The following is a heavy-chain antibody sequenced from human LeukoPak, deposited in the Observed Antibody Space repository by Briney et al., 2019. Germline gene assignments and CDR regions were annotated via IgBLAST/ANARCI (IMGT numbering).Heavy chain of an antibody. Sequence: SETLSLTCTVSGGSISSGSYYWSWIRQPAGKGLEWIGRIYTSGSTNYNPSLKSRVTISVDTSKNQFSLKLSSVTAADTAVYYCASGPNDFWSGYYTPYFDYWGQGTLVTVSS. CDR1: GGSISSGSYY. CDR2: IYTSGST. CDR3: ASGPNDFWSGYYTPYFDY. V-gene: IGHV4-61*02. J-gene: IGHJ4*02. D-gene: IGHD3-3*01.